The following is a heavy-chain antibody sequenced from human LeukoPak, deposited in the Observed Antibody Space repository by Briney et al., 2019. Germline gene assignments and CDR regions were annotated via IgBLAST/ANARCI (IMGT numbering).Heavy chain of an antibody. CDR1: GGSISSSYY. CDR2: IYYSGST. D-gene: IGHD1-26*01. CDR3: ARQSKYSGSYSLDY. V-gene: IGHV4-39*01. J-gene: IGHJ4*02. Sequence: SETLSLTCTVSGGSISSSYYWGWIRQPPGKGLEWIGSIYYSGSTYYNPSLKSRVTISVDTSKNQFSLKLSSMTAADTAVYYCARQSKYSGSYSLDYWGQGTLVTVSS.